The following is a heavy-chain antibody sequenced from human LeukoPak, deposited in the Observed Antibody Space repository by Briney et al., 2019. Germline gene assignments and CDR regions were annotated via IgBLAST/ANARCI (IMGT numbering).Heavy chain of an antibody. J-gene: IGHJ5*02. CDR1: GGSISSGGYS. CDR2: IYHSGST. Sequence: SETLSLTCAVSGGSISSGGYSWSWIRQPPGKGLEWIGYIYHSGSTYYNPSLKSRVTMSVDRSKNQFSLKLSSVTAADTAVYYCARGYCSGGSCYASGFDPWGQGTLVTVSS. D-gene: IGHD2-15*01. CDR3: ARGYCSGGSCYASGFDP. V-gene: IGHV4-30-2*01.